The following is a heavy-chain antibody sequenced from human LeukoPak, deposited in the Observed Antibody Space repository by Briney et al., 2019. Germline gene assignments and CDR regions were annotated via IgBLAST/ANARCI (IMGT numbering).Heavy chain of an antibody. J-gene: IGHJ4*02. CDR2: TNQDGGVQ. V-gene: IGHV3-7*01. CDR3: TRGGSGWSHY. Sequence: QPGGSQRLSCAASGFTFSGYWIGWVRQSTGKGLVWVANTNQDGGVQFYVDSAKGRFTISRDNAKNSLYLQMDSLRVEDTAVYYCTRGGSGWSHYWGQGTRVTVSS. D-gene: IGHD6-19*01. CDR1: GFTFSGYW.